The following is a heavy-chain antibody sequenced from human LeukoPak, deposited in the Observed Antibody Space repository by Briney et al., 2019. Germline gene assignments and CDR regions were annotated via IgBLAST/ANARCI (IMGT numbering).Heavy chain of an antibody. CDR2: ISGSGGST. V-gene: IGHV3-23*01. CDR1: GFTFSSYA. J-gene: IGHJ4*02. D-gene: IGHD6-13*01. CDR3: AKDRRLIAAAGTYDY. Sequence: PGGSLRLSCAASGFTFSSYAMSWVRQAPGKGLEWVSAISGSGGSTYYADSVKGRFTISGDNSKNTLYLQMNSLRAEDTAVYYCAKDRRLIAAAGTYDYWGQGTLVTVSS.